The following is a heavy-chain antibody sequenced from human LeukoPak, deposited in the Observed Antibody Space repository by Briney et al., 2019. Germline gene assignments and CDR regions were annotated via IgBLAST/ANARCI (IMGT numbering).Heavy chain of an antibody. CDR3: ARHVRRGWYFLYMDV. V-gene: IGHV4-39*01. D-gene: IGHD6-19*01. CDR1: GGSISSSSYY. J-gene: IGHJ6*03. Sequence: PSETLSLTCTVSGGSISSSSYYWGWIRQPPGKGLEWIGSIYYSGSTYYNPSLKSRVTISVDTSKNQFSLKLSSVTAADTAVYYCARHVRRGWYFLYMDVWGKGTTVTVSS. CDR2: IYYSGST.